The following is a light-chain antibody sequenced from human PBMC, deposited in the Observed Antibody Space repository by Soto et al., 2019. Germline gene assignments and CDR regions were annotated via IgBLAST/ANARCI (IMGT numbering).Light chain of an antibody. CDR2: GAS. CDR1: QSVSSSY. Sequence: EIVLTQSPGTLSLSQGEGATLSCRASQSVSSSYLAWYQQKPGQAPRLLIYGASSRATGIPDRFSGGGSGTDFTLTISRLEPEDFAVYYCQQYDNSPWTFGQGTKVEIK. V-gene: IGKV3-20*01. J-gene: IGKJ1*01. CDR3: QQYDNSPWT.